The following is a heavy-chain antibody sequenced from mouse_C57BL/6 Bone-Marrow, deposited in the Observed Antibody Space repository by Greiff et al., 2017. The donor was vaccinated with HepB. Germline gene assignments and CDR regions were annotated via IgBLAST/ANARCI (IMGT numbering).Heavy chain of an antibody. CDR2: INPNNGGT. CDR1: GYTFTDYY. J-gene: IGHJ1*03. CDR3: ARGDYDAWYFDV. Sequence: LQQSGPELVKPGASVKISCKASGYTFTDYYMNWVKQSHGKSLEWIGDINPNNGGTSYNQKFKGKATLTVDKSSSTAYMELRSLTSEDSAVYYCARGDYDAWYFDVWGTGTTVTVS. D-gene: IGHD2-4*01. V-gene: IGHV1-26*01.